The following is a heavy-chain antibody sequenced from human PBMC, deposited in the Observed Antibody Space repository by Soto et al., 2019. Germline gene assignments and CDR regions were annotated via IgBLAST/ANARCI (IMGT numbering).Heavy chain of an antibody. J-gene: IGHJ6*03. V-gene: IGHV5-51*01. CDR3: ARGSWDDVSAHYYMDV. Sequence: GESLKISCKGSGYSFTSYWIGWVRQMPGKGLEWMGIIYPGDSDTRYRPSFQGQVTISADKSISTAYLQLNSVTPEDTAVYYCARGSWDDVSAHYYMDVWGKGTTVTVSS. CDR2: IYPGDSDT. D-gene: IGHD1-1*01. CDR1: GYSFTSYW.